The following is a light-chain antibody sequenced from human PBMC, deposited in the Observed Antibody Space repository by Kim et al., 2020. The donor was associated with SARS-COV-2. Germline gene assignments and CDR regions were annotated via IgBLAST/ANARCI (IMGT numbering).Light chain of an antibody. Sequence: ASVGDRVTITCRASQDIRNDLGWYQQNPGRAPKRLIYGASTLQSGVPSRFSGSGSGTEFTLTISCVQPEDFATYFCLQYSSYPITFGQGTRLEIK. CDR2: GAS. V-gene: IGKV1-17*01. CDR3: LQYSSYPIT. J-gene: IGKJ5*01. CDR1: QDIRND.